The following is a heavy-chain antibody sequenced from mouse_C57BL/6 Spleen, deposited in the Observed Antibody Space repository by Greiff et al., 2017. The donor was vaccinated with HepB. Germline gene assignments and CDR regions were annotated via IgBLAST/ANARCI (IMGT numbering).Heavy chain of an antibody. CDR2: ISNGGGST. CDR1: GFTFSDYY. V-gene: IGHV5-12*01. Sequence: DVKLVESGGGLVQPGGSLKLSCAASGFTFSDYYMYWVRQTPEKRLEWVAYISNGGGSTYYPDTVKGRFTISRDNAKNTLYLQMSRLKSEDTAMYYCATPYYYGSSHYAMDYWGQGTSVTVSS. CDR3: ATPYYYGSSHYAMDY. D-gene: IGHD1-1*01. J-gene: IGHJ4*01.